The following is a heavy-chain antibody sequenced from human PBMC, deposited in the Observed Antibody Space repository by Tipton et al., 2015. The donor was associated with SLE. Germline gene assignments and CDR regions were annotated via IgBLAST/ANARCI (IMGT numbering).Heavy chain of an antibody. D-gene: IGHD5/OR15-5a*01. Sequence: GSLRLSCAASGFTASSYYMSWVRQAPGKGLEWVSVTYSGDSSYYADSVKGRVTLSRDNSENTLYLQINSLRTEDTAVYYCARGEGPVSTACYFDLWGQGTLVTVSS. CDR3: ARGEGPVSTACYFDL. CDR1: GFTASSYY. CDR2: TYSGDSS. V-gene: IGHV3-53*05. J-gene: IGHJ4*02.